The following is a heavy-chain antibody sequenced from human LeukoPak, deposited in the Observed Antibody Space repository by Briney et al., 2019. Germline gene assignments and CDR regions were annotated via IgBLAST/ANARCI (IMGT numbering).Heavy chain of an antibody. D-gene: IGHD6-13*01. CDR1: GGSISSSN. Sequence: GTLSLTCAVSGGSISSSNWWSWVRQAPGKGLEWVSAISGSGDNNDNTYYADSVKGQFTISRDNSKNTLYLQMSSLRAEDAAVYYCAKSGSTSWYLDYWGQGTLVTVSS. CDR2: ISGSGDNNDNT. V-gene: IGHV3-23*01. CDR3: AKSGSTSWYLDY. J-gene: IGHJ4*02.